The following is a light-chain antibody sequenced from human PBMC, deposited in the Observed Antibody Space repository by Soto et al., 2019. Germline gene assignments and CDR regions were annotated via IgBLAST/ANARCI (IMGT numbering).Light chain of an antibody. J-gene: IGKJ3*01. CDR2: AAS. Sequence: DIQMTQSPSSLSASVGDRVTITCRASQGISNYLAWYQQKPGKAPQLLIYAASTLQSGVQSRFSGSGSGTDITLTISSLQPEDVETYYYQKYNSAPFAFGPGTKVDIK. CDR3: QKYNSAPFA. CDR1: QGISNY. V-gene: IGKV1-27*01.